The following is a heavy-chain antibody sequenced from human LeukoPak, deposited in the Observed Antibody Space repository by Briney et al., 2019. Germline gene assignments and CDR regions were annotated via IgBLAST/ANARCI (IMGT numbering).Heavy chain of an antibody. CDR1: GFTFDNYA. CDR2: INWNSDSI. CDR3: AKDREQWLAKELDY. Sequence: PGGSLRLSCAASGFTFDNYAMHWVRQTPGKGLEWVSSINWNSDSIAYAASVRGRFTVSRDNAKNSLYLQMNSLRPEDMALYYCAKDREQWLAKELDYWGQGALVTVSS. D-gene: IGHD6-19*01. J-gene: IGHJ4*02. V-gene: IGHV3-9*03.